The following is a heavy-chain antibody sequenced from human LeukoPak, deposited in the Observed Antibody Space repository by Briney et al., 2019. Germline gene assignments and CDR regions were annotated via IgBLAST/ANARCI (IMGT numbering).Heavy chain of an antibody. D-gene: IGHD4-23*01. J-gene: IGHJ4*02. CDR1: GYTFTSYG. Sequence: EASVKVSCKASGYTFTSYGFSWVRQAPGQGLEWMGWISAHNGNTNYAQNLQGRVTMTTDTSTSTAYMELRSLRSDDTAVYYCARQGYGGHSQGAADYWGQGTLVTVSS. V-gene: IGHV1-18*01. CDR3: ARQGYGGHSQGAADY. CDR2: ISAHNGNT.